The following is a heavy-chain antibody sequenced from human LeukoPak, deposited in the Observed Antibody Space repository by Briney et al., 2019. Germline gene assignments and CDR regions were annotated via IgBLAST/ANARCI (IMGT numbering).Heavy chain of an antibody. J-gene: IGHJ4*02. CDR2: IYTSGST. Sequence: SETLSLTCTVSGGSISSGSYYWSWIRQPAGKGLEWIGRIYTSGSTNYNPSLKSRVTISVDTSKNQFSLKLSSVTAADTAVYYCARNRRYFDWLPWDWGQGTLVTVSS. D-gene: IGHD3-9*01. CDR3: ARNRRYFDWLPWD. V-gene: IGHV4-61*02. CDR1: GGSISSGSYY.